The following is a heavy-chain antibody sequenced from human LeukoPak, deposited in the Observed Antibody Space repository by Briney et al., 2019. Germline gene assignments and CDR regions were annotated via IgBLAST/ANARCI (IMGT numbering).Heavy chain of an antibody. CDR3: ARNYQIYGSGRGGMDV. CDR1: GYTFTGYY. CDR2: INPSGGST. D-gene: IGHD3-10*01. Sequence: ASVKVSCKASGYTFTGYYMHWVRQAPGQGLEWMGIINPSGGSTSYAQKFQGRVTMTRDTSTSTVYMELSSLRSEDTAVYYCARNYQIYGSGRGGMDVWGQGTTVTVSS. V-gene: IGHV1-46*01. J-gene: IGHJ6*02.